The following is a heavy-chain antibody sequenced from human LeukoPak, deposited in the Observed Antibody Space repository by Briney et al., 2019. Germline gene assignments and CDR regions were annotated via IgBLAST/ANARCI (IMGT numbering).Heavy chain of an antibody. D-gene: IGHD2-2*03. CDR2: INPNSGGT. V-gene: IGHV1-2*02. CDR1: GYTFTDYY. J-gene: IGHJ5*02. Sequence: ASVKVSCKASGYTFTDYYMHWVRQAPGQGLEWMGWINPNSGGTNYAQKFQGRVTMTRVTSISTAYMELSRLRSDDTAVYYCARDADIGYCSSTSCVEFDPWGQGTLVTVSS. CDR3: ARDADIGYCSSTSCVEFDP.